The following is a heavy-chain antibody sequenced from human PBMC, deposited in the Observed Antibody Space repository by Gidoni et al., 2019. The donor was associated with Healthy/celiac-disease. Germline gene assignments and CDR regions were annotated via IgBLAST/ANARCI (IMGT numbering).Heavy chain of an antibody. D-gene: IGHD4-17*01. CDR1: RDTVPSDSAA. J-gene: IGHJ3*02. CDR3: ARDPGGVTTDAFDI. V-gene: IGHV6-1*01. Sequence: QGQLQQTGPGLGKRLRTLSLTCALSRDTVPSDSAAGNWLRQSPSRGREWLGRTYYRSKWYNDYAVSVKSRITINPDTSKNQFSLQLNSVTPEDTAVYYCARDPGGVTTDAFDIWGQGTMVTVSS. CDR2: TYYRSKWYN.